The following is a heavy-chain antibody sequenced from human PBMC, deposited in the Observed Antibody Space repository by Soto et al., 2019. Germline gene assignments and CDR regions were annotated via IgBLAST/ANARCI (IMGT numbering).Heavy chain of an antibody. CDR3: ARHDKIRSLKYYDFWSGYRRYGMDV. V-gene: IGHV5-51*01. CDR2: IYPGDSDT. Sequence: GESLKISCKGSGYSFTSYWIGWVRQMPGKGLGWMGIIYPGDSDTRYSPSFQGQVTISADKSISTAYLQWSSLKSSDTAMYYCARHDKIRSLKYYDFWSGYRRYGMDVWGQGTTVTVSS. J-gene: IGHJ6*02. D-gene: IGHD3-3*01. CDR1: GYSFTSYW.